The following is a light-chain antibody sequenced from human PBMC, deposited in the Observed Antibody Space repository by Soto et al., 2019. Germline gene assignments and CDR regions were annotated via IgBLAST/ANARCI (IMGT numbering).Light chain of an antibody. CDR2: GAS. CDR1: QSVSSN. V-gene: IGKV3-11*01. Sequence: EIVLTQSPGTLSLSPGKRATLSCRASQSVSSNVAWYQQRPGQAPRLLIYGASTRATDIPDRFTGSGSGTEFTLTISSLEPEDFVVYYCQQRSNWPPITFGQGTRLEIK. J-gene: IGKJ5*01. CDR3: QQRSNWPPIT.